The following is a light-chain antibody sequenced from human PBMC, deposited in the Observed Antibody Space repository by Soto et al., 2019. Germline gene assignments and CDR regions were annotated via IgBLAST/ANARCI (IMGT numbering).Light chain of an antibody. CDR2: LGS. CDR3: MHTLLTWT. Sequence: DIVMTQSPLSLPVTPGEPASISCRSSQSLLHSNGYTYLDWYLQRPGQSPQLLIYLGSYRASGVPDRFSGSGSGTDFTLKISRVEAGDVGVYYCMHTLLTWTFGQGTKVDNK. V-gene: IGKV2-28*01. CDR1: QSLLHSNGYTY. J-gene: IGKJ1*01.